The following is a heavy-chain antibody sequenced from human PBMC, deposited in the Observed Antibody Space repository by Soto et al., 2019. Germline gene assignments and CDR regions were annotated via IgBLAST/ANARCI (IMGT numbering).Heavy chain of an antibody. V-gene: IGHV4-31*03. CDR1: GGSISSGGYY. Sequence: SETLSLTCTVSGGSISSGGYYWSWIRQHPGKGLEWIGYIYYSGSTYYNPSLKSRVTISVDTSKNQFSLKLSSVTAADTAVYYCARDVARGGNTPNAFDTWRQGTMVTVSS. CDR2: IYYSGST. J-gene: IGHJ3*02. D-gene: IGHD2-15*01. CDR3: ARDVARGGNTPNAFDT.